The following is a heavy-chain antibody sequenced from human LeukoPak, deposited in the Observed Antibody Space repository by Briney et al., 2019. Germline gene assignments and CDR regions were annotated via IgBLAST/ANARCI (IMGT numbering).Heavy chain of an antibody. CDR3: ARAGFYSGWYVVDF. D-gene: IGHD6-19*01. CDR1: GFTFSSYA. CDR2: ISGSGGST. Sequence: GGSLRLSCAASGFTFSSYAMSWVRQAPGKGLEWGSAISGSGGSTYYADSVKGRVTISRDNSKNTLYLQMNSLRVADTALYFCARAGFYSGWYVVDFWGHGTLVTVSS. V-gene: IGHV3-23*01. J-gene: IGHJ4*01.